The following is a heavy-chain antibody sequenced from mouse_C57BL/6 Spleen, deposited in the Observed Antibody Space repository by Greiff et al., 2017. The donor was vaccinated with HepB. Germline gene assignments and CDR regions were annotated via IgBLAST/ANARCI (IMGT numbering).Heavy chain of an antibody. D-gene: IGHD1-1*01. CDR1: GYTFTSYW. Sequence: VQLQQSGAELVKAGASVKMSCKASGYTFTSYWMHWVKQRLGQGLEWFAETNPTNGRTYYNEKFKSKATLTVDKSSSTAYMLLSGPKFEDSAVYYCARIKKIVATYFDDWGQGTNLTGSS. CDR3: ARIKKIVATYFDD. CDR2: TNPTNGRT. J-gene: IGHJ2*01. V-gene: IGHV1S81*02.